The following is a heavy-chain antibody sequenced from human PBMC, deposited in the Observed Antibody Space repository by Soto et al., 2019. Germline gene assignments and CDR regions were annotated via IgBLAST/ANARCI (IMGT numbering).Heavy chain of an antibody. J-gene: IGHJ4*02. CDR2: IYYSGST. CDR3: ARLIAVAGTDY. D-gene: IGHD6-19*01. CDR1: GGSISSYY. Sequence: PSETLSLTCTVSGGSISSYYWSWIRQPPGKGLEWIGYIYYSGSTNYNPSLKSRVTISVDTSKNQFSLKLSSVTAADTAVCYCARLIAVAGTDYWGQGTLVTVSS. V-gene: IGHV4-59*01.